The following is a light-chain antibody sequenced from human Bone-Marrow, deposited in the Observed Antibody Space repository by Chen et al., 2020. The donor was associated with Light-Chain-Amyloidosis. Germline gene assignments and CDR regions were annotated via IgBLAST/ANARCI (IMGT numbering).Light chain of an antibody. CDR3: SSYTSTNTLV. CDR2: EVT. J-gene: IGLJ1*01. Sequence: SALTPPASVSGSPGPSITISCTGTSSDVGGDNPVSWSQQHPDKAPTLVIYEVTNRPSWGPERVSGAKSDNTASLTISGIQTEDEADYCCSSYTSTNTLVFGGGTRVTVL. CDR1: SSDVGGDNP. V-gene: IGLV2-14*01.